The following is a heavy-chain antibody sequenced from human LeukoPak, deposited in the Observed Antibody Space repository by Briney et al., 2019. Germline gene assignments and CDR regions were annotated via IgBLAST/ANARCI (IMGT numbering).Heavy chain of an antibody. J-gene: IGHJ4*02. V-gene: IGHV3-33*01. CDR3: ARDRSRESYSSYGIFVYYFDY. D-gene: IGHD4-11*01. CDR2: IWNVGSDK. CDR1: GFTFSSYS. Sequence: GGSLRLSCAASGFTFSSYSTHWVRQPPGEGLEWVAAIWNVGSDKYDAATVKGRFTISRDNSKNTLYLQMNSLRAEDTAVYDCARDRSRESYSSYGIFVYYFDYWGQGTLVTVSS.